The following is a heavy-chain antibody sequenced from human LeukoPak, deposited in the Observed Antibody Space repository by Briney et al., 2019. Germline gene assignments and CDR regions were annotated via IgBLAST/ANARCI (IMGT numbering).Heavy chain of an antibody. CDR3: ARDNNWGEGYYGMDV. D-gene: IGHD7-27*01. CDR1: GFPFGSYS. V-gene: IGHV3-48*01. CDR2: ISYSSITI. Sequence: GGSLRLSCAASGFPFGSYSMNWVRQAPGKGLEWVSYISYSSITIYYADSVRGRFTISRDNAKNSLYLQMNSLRAEDTAVYYCARDNNWGEGYYGMDVWGQGTTVTVSS. J-gene: IGHJ6*02.